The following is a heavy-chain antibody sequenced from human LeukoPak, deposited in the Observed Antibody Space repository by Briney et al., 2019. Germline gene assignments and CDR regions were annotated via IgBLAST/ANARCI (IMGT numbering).Heavy chain of an antibody. CDR2: ISPSGGIT. CDR1: GFTFSSHG. Sequence: GGSLRLSCAASGFTFSSHGMNWVRQAPGKGLEWVSGISPSGGITYYTDSVKGRFTISRDNAKNTLYLQMNSLRAEDTAVYYCEAMVRGAPPDWGQGTLVTVSS. J-gene: IGHJ4*02. V-gene: IGHV3-23*01. D-gene: IGHD3-10*01. CDR3: EAMVRGAPPD.